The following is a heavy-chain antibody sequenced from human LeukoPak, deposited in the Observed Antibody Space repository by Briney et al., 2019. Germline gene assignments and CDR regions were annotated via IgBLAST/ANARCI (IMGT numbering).Heavy chain of an antibody. D-gene: IGHD1-26*01. CDR3: ARDESGSYSYFQH. J-gene: IGHJ1*01. V-gene: IGHV3-30*03. CDR2: ISYYGSNK. Sequence: ISYYGSNKYYAASVNGRFTISRDNSKNTLYLQMNSLRAEDTAVYYCARDESGSYSYFQHWGQGTLVTVSS.